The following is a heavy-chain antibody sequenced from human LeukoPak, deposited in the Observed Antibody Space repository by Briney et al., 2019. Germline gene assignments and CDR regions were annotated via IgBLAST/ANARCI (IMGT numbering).Heavy chain of an antibody. Sequence: WASVKVSCKASGGTFSSYAISWVRQAPGQGLEWVGGIIPIFGTADYAQKFQGRVTITADESTSTAYMELSSLRSEDTAVYYCARDRGWAGYSYGFYYWGQGTLVTVSS. CDR1: GGTFSSYA. D-gene: IGHD5-18*01. J-gene: IGHJ4*02. CDR2: IIPIFGTA. V-gene: IGHV1-69*13. CDR3: ARDRGWAGYSYGFYY.